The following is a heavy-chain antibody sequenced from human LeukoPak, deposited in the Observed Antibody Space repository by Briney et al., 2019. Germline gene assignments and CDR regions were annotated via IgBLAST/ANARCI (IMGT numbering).Heavy chain of an antibody. D-gene: IGHD1-14*01. V-gene: IGHV3-53*01. CDR1: GFAVITND. Sequence: GGSLRLSCAASGFAVITNDMTWVRQAPGKGLEWVSVLYSDGNTKYADSVQGRFTISRDNSKNTLYLEMNSLSPDDTAVYYCARGVEPLAANTLAYWGQGTLVTVSS. CDR3: ARGVEPLAANTLAY. J-gene: IGHJ4*02. CDR2: LYSDGNT.